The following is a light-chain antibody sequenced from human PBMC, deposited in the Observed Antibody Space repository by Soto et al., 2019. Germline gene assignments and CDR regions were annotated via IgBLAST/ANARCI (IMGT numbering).Light chain of an antibody. CDR3: NSYSSSTFYV. CDR2: QAT. CDR1: SSDIASFNY. Sequence: QSVLTQPPSAAGSPGQSVTISCTGSSSDIASFNYVSWYQQYPGKAPKLLIYQATSRASGVSHRFSGSKFGDTASLTISGLQPEDEAEYYCNSYSSSTFYVFGTGTKVTVL. V-gene: IGLV2-14*01. J-gene: IGLJ1*01.